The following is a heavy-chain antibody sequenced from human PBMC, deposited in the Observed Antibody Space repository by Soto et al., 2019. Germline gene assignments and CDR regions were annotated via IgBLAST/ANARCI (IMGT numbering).Heavy chain of an antibody. Sequence: SGPTLVNPTQPLTLTCTFSGFSLSTSGVGVGWIRQPPGKALEWLALIYWDDDKRYSPSLKSRLTITKDTSKNQVVLTMTNMDPVDTATYYCAHSHYGDYVWPTYFDYWGQGTLVTVSS. CDR1: GFSLSTSGVG. D-gene: IGHD4-17*01. CDR2: IYWDDDK. J-gene: IGHJ4*02. V-gene: IGHV2-5*02. CDR3: AHSHYGDYVWPTYFDY.